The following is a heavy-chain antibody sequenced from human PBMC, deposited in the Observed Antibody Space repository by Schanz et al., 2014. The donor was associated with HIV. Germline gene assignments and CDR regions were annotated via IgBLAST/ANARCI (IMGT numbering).Heavy chain of an antibody. CDR1: GFTLSNSA. D-gene: IGHD3-22*01. V-gene: IGHV3-30-3*01. CDR3: ARDLPNPYFDFSGPAGDY. Sequence: QAQLVESGGGVVQPGRSLRLSCAASGFTLSNSAMHWVRQAPGKGLEWVAIISFDGSNKYYADSVKGRFTISRDNSKNTLYLQMNSLRVEDTAVYYCARDLPNPYFDFSGPAGDYWGQGALVTVSS. J-gene: IGHJ4*02. CDR2: ISFDGSNK.